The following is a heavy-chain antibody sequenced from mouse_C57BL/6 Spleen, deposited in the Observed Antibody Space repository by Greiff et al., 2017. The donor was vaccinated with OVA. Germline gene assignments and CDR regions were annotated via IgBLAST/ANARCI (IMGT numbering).Heavy chain of an antibody. CDR1: GYTFTSYG. CDR2: IYPRSGNT. J-gene: IGHJ1*03. CDR3: ARDWDGYYRLGYFDV. Sequence: VQLQQSGAELARPGASVKLSCKASGYTFTSYGISWVKQRTGQGLEWIGEIYPRSGNTYYNEKFKGKATLTADKSSSTAYMELRSLTSEDSAVYFCARDWDGYYRLGYFDVWGTGTTVTVSS. V-gene: IGHV1-81*01. D-gene: IGHD2-3*01.